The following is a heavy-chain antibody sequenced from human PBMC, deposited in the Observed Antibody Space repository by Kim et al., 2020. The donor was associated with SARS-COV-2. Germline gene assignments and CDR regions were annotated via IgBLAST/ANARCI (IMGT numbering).Heavy chain of an antibody. Sequence: GGSLRLSCAASGFTFSSYGMHWVRQAPGKGLEWVAVIWYDGSNKYYADSVKGLFTISRDNSKNTLYLQMNSLRADDTAVYYCAKRPLDYWGQGTLVTVSS. V-gene: IGHV3-33*06. CDR1: GFTFSSYG. CDR3: AKRPLDY. CDR2: IWYDGSNK. J-gene: IGHJ4*02.